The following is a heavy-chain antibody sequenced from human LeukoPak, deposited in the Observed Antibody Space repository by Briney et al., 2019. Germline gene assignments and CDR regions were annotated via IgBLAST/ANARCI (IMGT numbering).Heavy chain of an antibody. D-gene: IGHD6-13*01. CDR3: ARQDVYSSSWTDYYYYMDV. J-gene: IGHJ6*03. CDR2: IYYSGST. Sequence: PSETLSLTCTVSGVSISSYYWSWIRQPPGKGLEWIGYIYYSGSTNYNPSLKSRVTISVDTSKNQFSLKLSSVTAADTAVYYCARQDVYSSSWTDYYYYMDVWGKGTTVTVSS. CDR1: GVSISSYY. V-gene: IGHV4-59*08.